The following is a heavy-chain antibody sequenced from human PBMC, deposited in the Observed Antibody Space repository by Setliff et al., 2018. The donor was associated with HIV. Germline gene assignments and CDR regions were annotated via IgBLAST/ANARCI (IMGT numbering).Heavy chain of an antibody. Sequence: PSETLSLTCTVSGGSINSTSYYWGWIRQPPGNGLEWIGSIYHTGSTYYKPSLKSRVTISVDTSKNQFSLRLRSVTAADTAVYYCASDISPDDGYNRLHYFDYWGQGTLVTVSS. V-gene: IGHV4-39*01. CDR3: ASDISPDDGYNRLHYFDY. CDR2: IYHTGST. CDR1: GGSINSTSYY. J-gene: IGHJ4*02. D-gene: IGHD5-12*01.